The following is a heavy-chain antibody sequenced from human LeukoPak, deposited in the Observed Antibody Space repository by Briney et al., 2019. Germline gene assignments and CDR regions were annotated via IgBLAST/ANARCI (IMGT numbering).Heavy chain of an antibody. J-gene: IGHJ4*02. D-gene: IGHD3-3*01. CDR3: ARDFGS. Sequence: SETLSLTCTVSGGSFSSGNYYWSWIRQPPGKGLEWIGYVYYSGSTNYDPSLKSRVTISLDTSKNQFSLKLSSVTAADTAVYYCARDFGSWGQGTLVTVSS. CDR2: VYYSGST. V-gene: IGHV4-61*01. CDR1: GGSFSSGNYY.